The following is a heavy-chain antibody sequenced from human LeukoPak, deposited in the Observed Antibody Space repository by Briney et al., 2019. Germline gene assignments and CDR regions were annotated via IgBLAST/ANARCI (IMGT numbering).Heavy chain of an antibody. Sequence: SQTLSLTCAVSGGSISSGGYSWSWIRQPPGKGLEWIGCIHHSGSTYYSPSLKSRVTISVDRSKNQFSLKLSSVTAADTAVYYCARGTERASWFDPWGQGTLVTVSS. V-gene: IGHV4-30-2*01. CDR3: ARGTERASWFDP. CDR1: GGSISSGGYS. J-gene: IGHJ5*02. CDR2: IHHSGST. D-gene: IGHD1-1*01.